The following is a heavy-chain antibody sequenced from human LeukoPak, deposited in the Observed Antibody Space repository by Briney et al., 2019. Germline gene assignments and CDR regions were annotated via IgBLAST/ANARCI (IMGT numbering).Heavy chain of an antibody. CDR3: ARDWGEYYYDSSGPDY. V-gene: IGHV3-74*01. CDR1: GFTFSSYW. J-gene: IGHJ4*02. D-gene: IGHD3-22*01. CDR2: INSDGSST. Sequence: GGSLRLSCAASGFTFSSYWMHWVRQAPGKGLVWVSRINSDGSSTSYADSVKGRFTISRDNAKNTLYLQMNSLRAEDTAAYYCARDWGEYYYDSSGPDYWGQGTLVTVSS.